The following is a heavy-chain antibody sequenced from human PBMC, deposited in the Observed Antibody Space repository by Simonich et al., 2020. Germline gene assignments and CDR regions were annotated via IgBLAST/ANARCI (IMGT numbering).Heavy chain of an antibody. V-gene: IGHV3-30*18. Sequence: QVQLVESGGGVVQPGRSLRLSCAASGFTFSSYGMHWVRQAPGKGLEWVAVLGYDGRKKYYANSVKGRFTISRDNSKNTLYLQMNSLRAEDTAMYYCAKESTVSRWDYYYGMDVWGQGTTVTVSS. CDR1: GFTFSSYG. CDR3: AKESTVSRWDYYYGMDV. D-gene: IGHD4-17*01. CDR2: LGYDGRKK. J-gene: IGHJ6*02.